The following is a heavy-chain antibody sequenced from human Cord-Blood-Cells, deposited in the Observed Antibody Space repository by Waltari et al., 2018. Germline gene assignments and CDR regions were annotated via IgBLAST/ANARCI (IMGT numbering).Heavy chain of an antibody. Sequence: QVQLVKSGAEVQKPGASVKVSCKPSGYTFTGYSMPWVRPAPGQGLEWMGWSNPNSGGTNYAQKFQGWVTMTRDTSISTAYMELSRLRSDDTAVYYCARGAPPGYSGYEYYFDYWGQGTLVTVSS. V-gene: IGHV1-2*04. CDR1: GYTFTGYS. CDR2: SNPNSGGT. D-gene: IGHD5-12*01. CDR3: ARGAPPGYSGYEYYFDY. J-gene: IGHJ4*02.